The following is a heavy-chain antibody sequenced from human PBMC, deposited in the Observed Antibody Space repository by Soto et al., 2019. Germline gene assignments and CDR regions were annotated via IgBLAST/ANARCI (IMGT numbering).Heavy chain of an antibody. J-gene: IGHJ4*02. D-gene: IGHD4-17*01. CDR1: GFTFSSYA. CDR3: AKDHRTTVTTRGVWYFDY. V-gene: IGHV3-30*18. CDR2: ISHDGNNK. Sequence: LRLSCAASGFTFSSYAMHWVRQAPGKGLEWVALISHDGNNKYYADSVKGRFTISRDTSKNTLYLQVSSLRDEDTAVYYCAKDHRTTVTTRGVWYFDYWGQGTLVPVSS.